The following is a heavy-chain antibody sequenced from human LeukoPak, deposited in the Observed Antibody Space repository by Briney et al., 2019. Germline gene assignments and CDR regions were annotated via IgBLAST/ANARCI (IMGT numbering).Heavy chain of an antibody. CDR3: TRGLERYFDWLFSIPNDY. J-gene: IGHJ4*02. V-gene: IGHV3-49*04. D-gene: IGHD3-9*01. CDR2: ISSKAYGGTT. Sequence: GGSLRLSCAASGFTFNNYAMSWVRQAPGKGLEWVGFISSKAYGGTTEYAASVKGSFTISRDDSKSIAYLQMNSLKTEDTAVYYCTRGLERYFDWLFSIPNDYWGQGTLVTVSS. CDR1: GFTFNNYA.